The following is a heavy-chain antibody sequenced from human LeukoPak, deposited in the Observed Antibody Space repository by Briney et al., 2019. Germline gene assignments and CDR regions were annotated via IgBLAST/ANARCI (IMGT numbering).Heavy chain of an antibody. CDR3: ARDYSQAAVAGYDY. J-gene: IGHJ4*02. CDR1: GGTFSSYA. Sequence: ASVKVSCKASGGTFSSYAISWVRQAPGQGLEWMGGIIPIFGTANYAQKFQGRVTITADESTSTAYMELSSLRSEDTAVYYCARDYSQAAVAGYDYWGQGTLVTVSS. CDR2: IIPIFGTA. D-gene: IGHD6-19*01. V-gene: IGHV1-69*13.